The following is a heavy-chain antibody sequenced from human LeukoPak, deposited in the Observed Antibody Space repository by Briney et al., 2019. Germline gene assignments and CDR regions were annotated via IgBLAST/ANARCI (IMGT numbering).Heavy chain of an antibody. CDR1: GGSISSGGYY. CDR2: IYYSGST. Sequence: SQTLSLTCTVSGGSISSGGYYWSWIRQHPGKGLEWIGYIYYSGSTYYNPSLKSRVTISVDTSKNQFSLKLSSVTAADTAVYYCAAGYSSDPGGGWFDPWGQGTLVTVSS. D-gene: IGHD6-25*01. J-gene: IGHJ5*02. V-gene: IGHV4-31*03. CDR3: AAGYSSDPGGGWFDP.